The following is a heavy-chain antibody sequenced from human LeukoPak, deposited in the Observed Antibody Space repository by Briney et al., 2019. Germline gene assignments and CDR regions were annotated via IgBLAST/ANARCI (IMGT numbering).Heavy chain of an antibody. Sequence: PSETLSLTCTVSGYSISSGYYWGWIRQPPGKGLEWIGSIYHSGSTYYNPSLKSRVTISVDTSKNQFSLKLSSVTAADTAVYYCARDSSITMVRGDFMDVWGKGTTVTISS. D-gene: IGHD3-10*01. V-gene: IGHV4-38-2*02. CDR3: ARDSSITMVRGDFMDV. J-gene: IGHJ6*03. CDR1: GYSISSGYY. CDR2: IYHSGST.